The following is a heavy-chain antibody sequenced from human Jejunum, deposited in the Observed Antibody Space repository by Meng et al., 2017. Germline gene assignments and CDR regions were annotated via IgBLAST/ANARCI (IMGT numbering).Heavy chain of an antibody. J-gene: IGHJ4*02. CDR1: GSSTTVSGVG. CDR2: IYWDDDK. CDR3: AKDWSDTAFDY. D-gene: IGHD3-9*01. V-gene: IGHV2-5*02. Sequence: FKEFAPVQMTPTPALTLTCTFSGSSTTVSGVGVGWIRQPPGKALEWLAPIYWDDDKRYSPSLKSRLSITKDTSKNQVVLTMTNVDPVDTATYYCAKDWSDTAFDYWGQGTLVTVSS.